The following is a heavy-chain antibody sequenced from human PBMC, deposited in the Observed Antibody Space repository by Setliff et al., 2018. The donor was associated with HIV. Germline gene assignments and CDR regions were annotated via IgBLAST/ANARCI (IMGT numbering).Heavy chain of an antibody. CDR3: ARGRKKTLAVSGTRYFDF. V-gene: IGHV4-34*01. CDR1: GGSFTDFY. CDR2: ITHSGGT. Sequence: SETLSLTCAVYGGSFTDFYWTFIRQSPGKGLEWIGEITHSGGTTYNPSLKSRITVSVDTSKNQFSLKLTPVTAADMGVYYCARGRKKTLAVSGTRYFDFWGQGTLVTVSS. J-gene: IGHJ4*02. D-gene: IGHD6-19*01.